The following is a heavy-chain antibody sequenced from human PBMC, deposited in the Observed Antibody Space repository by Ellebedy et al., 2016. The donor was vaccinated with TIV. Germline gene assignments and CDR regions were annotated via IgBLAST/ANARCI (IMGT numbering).Heavy chain of an antibody. J-gene: IGHJ4*02. CDR2: IYSGGTT. D-gene: IGHD5-18*01. V-gene: IGHV3-53*01. CDR3: AGHGDRAMTH. CDR1: GFTVSSNY. Sequence: PGGSLRLSCAASGFTVSSNYMTWVRQAPGKGLEWVSVIYSGGTTYYADSVKGRFTISRDNSKNTMYLQMNSLRAEDTAVYYCAGHGDRAMTHWGQGTLVTVSS.